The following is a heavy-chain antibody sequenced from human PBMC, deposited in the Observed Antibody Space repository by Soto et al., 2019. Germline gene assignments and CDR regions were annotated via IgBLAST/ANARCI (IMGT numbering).Heavy chain of an antibody. CDR3: VLLLFY. Sequence: GGSLRLSCAASGFTFSSYAMSWVRQAPGKGLEWVSAISGSGGSKYYADTVKGRFTISRDNSKNTLNLKMNSLRAEDTAVYYCVLLLFYWGQGTLVTVSS. D-gene: IGHD2-15*01. CDR1: GFTFSSYA. CDR2: ISGSGGSK. V-gene: IGHV3-23*01. J-gene: IGHJ4*02.